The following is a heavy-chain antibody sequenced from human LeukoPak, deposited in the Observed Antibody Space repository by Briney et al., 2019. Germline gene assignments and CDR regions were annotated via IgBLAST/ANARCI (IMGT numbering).Heavy chain of an antibody. Sequence: SETLSLTPTVSGGSVASYTTSCIPHPPRKRLEWVGYIDYSGSTNYNPSLKSRLTISIDTAKNQFSLKLNSVTGADTAVYYCARVVYSSTWYFDYWGQGTLVTVSS. V-gene: IGHV4-59*02. J-gene: IGHJ4*02. CDR3: ARVVYSSTWYFDY. CDR2: IDYSGST. CDR1: GGSVASYT. D-gene: IGHD6-13*01.